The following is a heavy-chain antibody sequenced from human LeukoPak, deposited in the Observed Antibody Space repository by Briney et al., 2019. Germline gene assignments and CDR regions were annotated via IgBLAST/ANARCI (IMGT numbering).Heavy chain of an antibody. CDR1: GYSFTSYW. D-gene: IGHD3-3*02. J-gene: IGHJ4*01. CDR3: ARLIFIPAPARNPNYYDY. CDR2: IYPGDSDP. V-gene: IGHV5-51*01. Sequence: GEYLKLSCKGSGYSFTSYWLGWVRQLPGKGLEWMGLIYPGDSDPRYGLPFQGKVTISDDKSINTAYLQLSSLKSSDTAMYYCARLIFIPAPARNPNYYDYWGQGTPVTVSS.